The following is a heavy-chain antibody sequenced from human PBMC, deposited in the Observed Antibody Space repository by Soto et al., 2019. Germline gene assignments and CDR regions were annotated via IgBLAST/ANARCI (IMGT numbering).Heavy chain of an antibody. Sequence: SVNCYVNASGCSFSSDVISWARQAPGQVLDCIGGIVPMFGTANYAQNFQGRLTITADESTNTCYMELRTLRSDDTAVYFCVKSSRTHCRGYTCYGNWLDPCGQGTLFTVS. J-gene: IGHJ5*02. CDR1: GCSFSSDV. CDR3: VKSSRTHCRGYTCYGNWLDP. CDR2: IVPMFGTA. V-gene: IGHV1-69*13. D-gene: IGHD2-15*01.